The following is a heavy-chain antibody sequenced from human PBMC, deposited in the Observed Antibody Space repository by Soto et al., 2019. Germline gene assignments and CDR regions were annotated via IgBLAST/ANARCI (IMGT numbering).Heavy chain of an antibody. CDR2: INAGNGNT. Sequence: QVQLVQSGAEVKKPGASVKVSCKASGYTFTSYAMHWVRQAPGQRLEWMGWINAGNGNTKYSQKFQGRVTITRDTPASTAYMELSSLRSEDTAVYYCARAAFDTAMVLSAFDIWGQGTMVTVSS. CDR3: ARAAFDTAMVLSAFDI. D-gene: IGHD5-18*01. CDR1: GYTFTSYA. J-gene: IGHJ3*02. V-gene: IGHV1-3*01.